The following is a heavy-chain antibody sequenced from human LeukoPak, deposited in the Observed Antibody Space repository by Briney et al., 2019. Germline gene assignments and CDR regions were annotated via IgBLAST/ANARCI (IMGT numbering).Heavy chain of an antibody. CDR2: INPNSGGT. J-gene: IGHJ4*02. CDR3: ARTTYYYDSSGYSDY. Sequence: ASVKVSCKASGYTFTAYYMHWVRQAPGQGLEWMGWINPNSGGTNYAQKFQGRVTMTRDTSISTAYMELRSLRSDDTAVYYCARTTYYYDSSGYSDYWGQGTLVTVSS. V-gene: IGHV1-2*02. CDR1: GYTFTAYY. D-gene: IGHD3-22*01.